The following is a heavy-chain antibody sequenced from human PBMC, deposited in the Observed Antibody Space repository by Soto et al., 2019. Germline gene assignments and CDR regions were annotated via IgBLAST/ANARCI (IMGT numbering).Heavy chain of an antibody. J-gene: IGHJ4*02. CDR2: IYPADSYT. V-gene: IGHV5-51*01. CDR3: ARLQAAAGDNDLTFDY. Sequence: GESLKISCQTSGFRLTIYWIGWVRQMPGKGLEWMGIIYPADSYTNYSPSFQGHVTISADKSISTAYLQWSSLKASDTAMYYCARLQAAAGDNDLTFDYWGQGTLVTVSS. D-gene: IGHD6-13*01. CDR1: GFRLTIYW.